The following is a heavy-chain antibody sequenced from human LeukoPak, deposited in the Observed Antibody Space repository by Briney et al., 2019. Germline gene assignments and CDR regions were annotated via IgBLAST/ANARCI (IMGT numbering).Heavy chain of an antibody. J-gene: IGHJ1*01. CDR3: ARGYGPQGFQH. CDR1: GFTFSNAW. D-gene: IGHD4-17*01. V-gene: IGHV3-21*01. Sequence: PGGSLRLSCAASGFTFSNAWMSWVRQAPGKGLEWVSSISSSSSYIYYADSVKGRFTISRDNAKNSLYLQMNSLRAEDTAVYYCARGYGPQGFQHWGQGTLVTVSS. CDR2: ISSSSSYI.